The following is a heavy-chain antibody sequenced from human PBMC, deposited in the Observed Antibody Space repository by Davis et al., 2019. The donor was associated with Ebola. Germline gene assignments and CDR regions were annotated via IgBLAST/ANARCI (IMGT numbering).Heavy chain of an antibody. CDR1: GFSLRTSGVA. D-gene: IGHD5-18*01. V-gene: IGHV2-5*02. CDR2: IYWDDDK. Sequence: SGPTLVKPTQTLTLTCTFSGFSLRTSGVAVCWIRQPPGKALEWLALIYWDDDKRYSTSLKIRLTITKDTSKNQVVLTMTNMDPVDTATYYCAHSYGYNWGQGTLVTVSS. CDR3: AHSYGYN. J-gene: IGHJ4*02.